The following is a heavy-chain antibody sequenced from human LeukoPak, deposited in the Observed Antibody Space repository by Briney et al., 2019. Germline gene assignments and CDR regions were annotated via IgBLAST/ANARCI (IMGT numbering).Heavy chain of an antibody. CDR3: ARDVESGYYRFDY. CDR2: ISNDGADK. D-gene: IGHD3-3*01. V-gene: IGHV3-30-3*01. J-gene: IGHJ4*02. Sequence: GGSLRLSCAASEFTFTNYGMHWVRQAPGKGLEWVAVISNDGADKYYADSVKGRFSISRDNSENTLYLQMNSLRPEDTAVYYRARDVESGYYRFDYWGQGTLVTVSP. CDR1: EFTFTNYG.